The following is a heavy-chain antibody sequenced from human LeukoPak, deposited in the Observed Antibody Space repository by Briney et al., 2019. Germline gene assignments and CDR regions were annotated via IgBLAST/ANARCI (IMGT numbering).Heavy chain of an antibody. Sequence: SETLSLTCAVYGGSFSGYYWSWIRQPPGKGLEWIGEINHSGSPNYTPSLTSRVTISVDTSKNQFSLKLSSVTAADTAVYYCARAVRQVYKDWGQGTMVTVSS. D-gene: IGHD1-1*01. CDR3: ARAVRQVYKD. CDR1: GGSFSGYY. CDR2: INHSGSP. J-gene: IGHJ3*01. V-gene: IGHV4-34*01.